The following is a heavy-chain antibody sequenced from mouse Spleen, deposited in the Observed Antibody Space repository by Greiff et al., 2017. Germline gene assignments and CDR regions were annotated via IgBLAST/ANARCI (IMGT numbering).Heavy chain of an antibody. Sequence: QVQLQQPGAELVKPGASVKLSCKASGYTFTSYWMHWVKQRPGQGLEWIGMIHTNSGSTNYNEKFKSKATLTVDKSTSTAYMQLSSLTSEDSAVYYCARSGSSYGWYFDVWGAGTTVTVSS. CDR1: GYTFTSYW. CDR3: ARSGSSYGWYFDV. D-gene: IGHD1-1*01. J-gene: IGHJ1*01. V-gene: IGHV1-64*01. CDR2: IHTNSGST.